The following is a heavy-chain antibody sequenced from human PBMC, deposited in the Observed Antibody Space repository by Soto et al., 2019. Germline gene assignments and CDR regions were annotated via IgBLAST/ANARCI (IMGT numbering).Heavy chain of an antibody. CDR3: ARDPPDYGDYVVTLDY. CDR1: GGTFSSST. CDR2: IIPILGIA. V-gene: IGHV1-69*04. D-gene: IGHD4-17*01. J-gene: IGHJ4*02. Sequence: ASVKVSCKASGGTFSSSTISWVRQAPGQGLEWMGRIIPILGIANYAQKFQGRVTITADKSTSTAYMELSSLRSEDTAVYYCARDPPDYGDYVVTLDYWGQGTLVTVSS.